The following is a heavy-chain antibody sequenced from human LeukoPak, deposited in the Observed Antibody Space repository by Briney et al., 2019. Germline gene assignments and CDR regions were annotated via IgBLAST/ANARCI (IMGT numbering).Heavy chain of an antibody. CDR1: GFTFSNYW. J-gene: IGHJ3*02. CDR3: ARDSYDFWSGYYHAFDI. CDR2: IKEDGSAK. D-gene: IGHD3-3*01. Sequence: GGSLRLSCAASGFTFSNYWMSWVRQAPGKGLEWVANIKEDGSAKYYVDSVKGRFTISRDNAKNSVYLQMNSLRADDTAVYYCARDSYDFWSGYYHAFDIWGQGTMVTVSS. V-gene: IGHV3-7*01.